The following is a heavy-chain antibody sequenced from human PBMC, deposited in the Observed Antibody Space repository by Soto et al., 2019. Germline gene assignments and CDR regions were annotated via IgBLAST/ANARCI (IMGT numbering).Heavy chain of an antibody. J-gene: IGHJ4*02. CDR1: GFTFSSYA. Sequence: EVQLLESGGGLVQPGGSLRLSCAASGFTFSSYAMSWVRQAPGKGLEWVSAISGSGGSTYYADSVKGRFTISRDNSKNXLYLQMNSLRAEDTAVYYCAKGEGSYGEPNSHFDYWGQGTLVTVSS. D-gene: IGHD1-26*01. CDR2: ISGSGGST. V-gene: IGHV3-23*01. CDR3: AKGEGSYGEPNSHFDY.